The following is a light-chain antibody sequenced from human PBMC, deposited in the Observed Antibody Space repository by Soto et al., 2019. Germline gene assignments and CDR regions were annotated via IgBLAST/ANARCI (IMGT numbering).Light chain of an antibody. Sequence: QSVLTQPPSVSGAPGQRVTISCTGSSSNIGAGYDVHWYQQLPGTAPKLLIYDNSNRPSGVPDRFSGSKSGTSASLAITGLRAEDEPDNYCQSYERSRSGSRVFGTGPRVTVL. CDR2: DNS. CDR1: SSNIGAGYD. V-gene: IGLV1-40*01. CDR3: QSYERSRSGSRV. J-gene: IGLJ1*01.